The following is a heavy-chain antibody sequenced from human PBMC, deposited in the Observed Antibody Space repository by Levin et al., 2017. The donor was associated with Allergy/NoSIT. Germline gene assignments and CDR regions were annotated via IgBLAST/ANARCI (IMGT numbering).Heavy chain of an antibody. Sequence: GGSLRLSCAASGFTFDDYAMHWVRQAPGKGLEWVSGISWNSGSIGYADSVKGRFTISRDNAKNSLYLQMNSLRAEDTALYYCAKEGSVAAADLYPGPITSYGMDVWGQGTTVTVSS. CDR1: GFTFDDYA. CDR2: ISWNSGSI. V-gene: IGHV3-9*01. J-gene: IGHJ6*02. D-gene: IGHD6-13*01. CDR3: AKEGSVAAADLYPGPITSYGMDV.